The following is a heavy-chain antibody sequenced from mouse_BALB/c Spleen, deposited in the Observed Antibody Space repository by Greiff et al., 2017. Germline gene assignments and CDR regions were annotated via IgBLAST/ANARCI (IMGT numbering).Heavy chain of an antibody. J-gene: IGHJ4*01. D-gene: IGHD3-3*01. CDR3: ARDTEALYAMDY. CDR2: IDPSNSET. Sequence: QVQLQQSGPELVRPGASVMMSCKASGYTFTSYWMHWVKQRPGQGLEWIGMIDPSNSETRLNQKFKDKATLNVDNSSNTAYMQLSSLASEDSAVYDCARDTEALYAMDYWGQGTSVTVSS. CDR1: GYTFTSYW. V-gene: IGHV1S127*01.